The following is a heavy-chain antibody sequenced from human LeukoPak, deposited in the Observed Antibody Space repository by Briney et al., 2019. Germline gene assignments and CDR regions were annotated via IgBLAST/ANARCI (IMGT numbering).Heavy chain of an antibody. V-gene: IGHV3-48*03. D-gene: IGHD7-27*01. CDR1: GFTFSSYE. CDR3: GRFTRSGDSVY. J-gene: IGHJ4*02. CDR2: ISSSGTTI. Sequence: GGSLRLSCAVSGFTFSSYEMNWVRQAPGKGLEWVSYISSSGTTIYYADSVKGRFTISRDNAENSLYLQMNSLKAEDTAVYYCGRFTRSGDSVYWGQGTLVTVSS.